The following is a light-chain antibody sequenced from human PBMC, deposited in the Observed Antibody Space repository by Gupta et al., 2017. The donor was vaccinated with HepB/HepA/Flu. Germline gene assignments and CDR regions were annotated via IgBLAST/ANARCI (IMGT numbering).Light chain of an antibody. J-gene: IGLJ3*02. V-gene: IGLV2-23*02. CDR1: RNDIGNYDL. CDR3: SSYAGDSIWV. CDR2: EVT. Sequence: QSALTPPASVSGSPGQSITISCTGTRNDIGNYDLVSWYQQHPGEAPKLIIYEVTKRPSGVSARFSGSNSGSTASLTVSRLQAEDEASYFCSSYAGDSIWVFGGGTKLTVL.